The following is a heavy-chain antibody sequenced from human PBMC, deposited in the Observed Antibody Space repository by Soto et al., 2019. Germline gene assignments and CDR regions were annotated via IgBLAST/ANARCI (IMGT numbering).Heavy chain of an antibody. V-gene: IGHV5-10-1*01. D-gene: IGHD6-13*01. J-gene: IGHJ5*02. CDR1: GYSFTSYW. CDR2: IDPSDSYT. Sequence: TXESLKSSLKGSGYSFTSYWISWVRQIPGKGLEWMGRIDPSDSYTNYSPSFQGHVTISADKSISTAYLQWSSLKASDTAMYYCAIIAPGYSSSWYRFDPWGQGTLVTVSS. CDR3: AIIAPGYSSSWYRFDP.